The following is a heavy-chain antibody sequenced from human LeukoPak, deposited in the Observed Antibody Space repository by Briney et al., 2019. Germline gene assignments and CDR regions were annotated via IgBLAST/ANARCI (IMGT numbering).Heavy chain of an antibody. J-gene: IGHJ6*02. CDR1: DFMFSDYW. CDR2: INKDGSEG. CDR3: ATYDNWVAGDV. D-gene: IGHD1-20*01. V-gene: IGHV3-7*01. Sequence: PGGSLRLSCVASDFMFSDYWMSWVRQAPGKGPEWVANINKDGSEGHYVDSVKGRFTVSRDNAKNSLFLQMNSLRVGDTAVYYCATYDNWVAGDVWGQGTTVSVSS.